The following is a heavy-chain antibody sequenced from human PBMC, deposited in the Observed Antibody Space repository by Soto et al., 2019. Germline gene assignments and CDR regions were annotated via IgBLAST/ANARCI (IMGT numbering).Heavy chain of an antibody. D-gene: IGHD6-19*01. V-gene: IGHV3-30*18. CDR2: ISYDGRNE. CDR1: GFTFSRYA. J-gene: IGHJ6*02. CDR3: AKGRGGWRNYGMDF. Sequence: QVKLVESGGGVVQPGRSLRLSCVASGFTFSRYAMHWVRQAPGKGLKWVGIISYDGRNEYYADSVKGRFTISRDNSKNPLHLQMNSLRTEDTAVYYCAKGRGGWRNYGMDFWGQGTTVTVAS.